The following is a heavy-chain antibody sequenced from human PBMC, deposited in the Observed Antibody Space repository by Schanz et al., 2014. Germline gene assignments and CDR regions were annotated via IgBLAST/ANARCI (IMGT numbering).Heavy chain of an antibody. CDR1: GFTFTSYS. Sequence: QVQLVQSGGGVVQPGGSLRLSCAASGFTFTSYSMHWVRQAPGRGLEWVAFIRYDGSSKYYADSVRGRFTISRDDSKNTLYLQMNSLRPEDTAVYYCARDKGGYYPFDYWGQGTLVTVSS. D-gene: IGHD3-3*01. J-gene: IGHJ4*02. V-gene: IGHV3-30*02. CDR2: IRYDGSSK. CDR3: ARDKGGYYPFDY.